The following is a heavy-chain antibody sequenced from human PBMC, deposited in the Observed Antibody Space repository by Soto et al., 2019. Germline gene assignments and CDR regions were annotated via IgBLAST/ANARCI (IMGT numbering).Heavy chain of an antibody. CDR2: IKSKTDGGTT. J-gene: IGHJ6*02. Sequence: LRLSCAASGFTFSNAWMSWVRQAPGKGLEWVGRIKSKTDGGTTDYAAPVKGRFTISRDDSKNTLYLQMNSLKTEDTAVYYCTTHPRDYVWGSYTFYYYYGMDVWGQGTTVTVSS. CDR3: TTHPRDYVWGSYTFYYYYGMDV. D-gene: IGHD3-16*01. CDR1: GFTFSNAW. V-gene: IGHV3-15*01.